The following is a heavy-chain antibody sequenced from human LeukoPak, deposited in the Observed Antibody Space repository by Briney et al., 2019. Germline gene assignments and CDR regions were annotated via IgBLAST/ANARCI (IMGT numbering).Heavy chain of an antibody. D-gene: IGHD7-27*01. CDR2: MSRKSGNT. J-gene: IGHJ4*02. CDR1: GYTFTSYD. CDR3: VRTPPNWGADY. V-gene: IGHV1-8*01. Sequence: ASVKVSCKASGYTFTSYDINWVRQATGQGLEWMGWMSRKSGNTGYAQKFQGRVTMTSNTAISTAYMELSSLRSEDTAVYYCVRTPPNWGADYWGQGTLVTVSS.